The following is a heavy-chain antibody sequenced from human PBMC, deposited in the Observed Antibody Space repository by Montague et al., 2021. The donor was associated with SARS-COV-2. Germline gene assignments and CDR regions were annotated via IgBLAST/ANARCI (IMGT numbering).Heavy chain of an antibody. Sequence: SETLSLTCAVYGGSFSGYYWSWIRQPPGKGLEWIGEINHSGSTNHNPSLKSRVTISVDTSKNQFSLKLSSETAADTAVYYCARGRYSSSWYGAKYYFDYRGQGTLVTVSS. V-gene: IGHV4-34*01. CDR2: INHSGST. CDR3: ARGRYSSSWYGAKYYFDY. CDR1: GGSFSGYY. J-gene: IGHJ4*02. D-gene: IGHD6-13*01.